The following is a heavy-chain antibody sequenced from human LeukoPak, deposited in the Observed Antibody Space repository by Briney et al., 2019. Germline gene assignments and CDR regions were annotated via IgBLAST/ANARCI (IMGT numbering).Heavy chain of an antibody. CDR2: IWYDGSNK. J-gene: IGHJ4*02. V-gene: IGHV3-33*01. D-gene: IGHD3-10*01. CDR3: AMAVRGVGSDY. Sequence: GGSLRLSCAASGFTFSSHGMHWVRQAPGKGLEWVAVIWYDGSNKYYADSVKGRFTISRDDSKNTLYLQMNSLRVEDTAVYYCAMAVRGVGSDYWGQGTLVTVSS. CDR1: GFTFSSHG.